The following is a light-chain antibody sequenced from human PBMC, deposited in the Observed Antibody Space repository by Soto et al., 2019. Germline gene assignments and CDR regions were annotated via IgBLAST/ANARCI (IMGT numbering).Light chain of an antibody. V-gene: IGKV3D-15*01. J-gene: IGKJ5*01. Sequence: EVVMTQSPATLSVSPGERATLSCRASQSVNSNYLACYQQKPGQPPRLLIYGISTRATGIPDRFSASGSGTEFTLTISSLQPEDFAIYYCQQHTQWPITFGQGTRLEMK. CDR2: GIS. CDR1: QSVNSN. CDR3: QQHTQWPIT.